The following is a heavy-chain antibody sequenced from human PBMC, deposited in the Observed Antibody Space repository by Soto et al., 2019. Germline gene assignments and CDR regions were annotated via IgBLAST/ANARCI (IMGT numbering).Heavy chain of an antibody. CDR1: GGSFSGYY. J-gene: IGHJ4*02. V-gene: IGHV4-34*01. CDR3: ARGVRYFDWLYPCYFDY. Sequence: SETLSLTCAVYGGSFSGYYWSWIRQPPGKGLEWIGEINHSGSTNYNPSLKDRVIVSVDTSKKQFSLNLSSVAAADTAVYYCARGVRYFDWLYPCYFDYWGQGTLVTVSS. D-gene: IGHD3-9*01. CDR2: INHSGST.